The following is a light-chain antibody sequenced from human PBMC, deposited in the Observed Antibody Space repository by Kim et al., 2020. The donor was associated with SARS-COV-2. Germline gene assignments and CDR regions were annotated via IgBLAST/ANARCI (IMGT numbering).Light chain of an antibody. Sequence: SYELTQPLSVSVDLGQTATITCEGHNIGRKNVHWYLQKPGQAPVLVIYRDTNRPSGLPERFSGSNSGNTPTLTISRAPAGDDSDFYCQVWDSNPWVFGGG. CDR1: NIGRKN. CDR2: RDT. CDR3: QVWDSNPWV. J-gene: IGLJ3*02. V-gene: IGLV3-9*01.